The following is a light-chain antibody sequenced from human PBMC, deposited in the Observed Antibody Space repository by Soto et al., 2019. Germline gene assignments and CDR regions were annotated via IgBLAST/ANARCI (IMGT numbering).Light chain of an antibody. CDR3: QQRHWPWT. J-gene: IGKJ1*01. V-gene: IGKV3-11*01. Sequence: IVLTQSPATLSLSPGESATLSYRASHSVGSWLAWYQQKPGQPPRLLIYDVSNRATGIPARFSGSGSGTDFTLTISSLDPEDFAVYYCQQRHWPWTFGQGTTVEVK. CDR2: DVS. CDR1: HSVGSW.